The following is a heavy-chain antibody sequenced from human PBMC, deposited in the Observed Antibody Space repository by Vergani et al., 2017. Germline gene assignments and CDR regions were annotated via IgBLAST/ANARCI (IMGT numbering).Heavy chain of an antibody. D-gene: IGHD6-13*01. CDR2: IYTSGST. CDR1: GGSISSGSYY. V-gene: IGHV4-61*02. J-gene: IGHJ3*02. Sequence: QVQLQESGPGLVKPSQTLSLTCTVSGGSISSGSYYWSWIRQPAGKGLEWIGRIYTSGSTNYNPSLKSRVTISVDTSKNQFSLKLSSVTAADTAVYYCLRGQSTPSSSWSLIETDAFDIWGQGTMVTVSS. CDR3: LRGQSTPSSSWSLIETDAFDI.